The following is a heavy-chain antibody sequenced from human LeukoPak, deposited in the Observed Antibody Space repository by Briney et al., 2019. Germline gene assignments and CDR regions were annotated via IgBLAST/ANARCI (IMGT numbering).Heavy chain of an antibody. CDR3: AREDSSTSFYSY. CDR2: INPNSGGT. J-gene: IGHJ4*02. Sequence: SVKVSCKASGYTFTGFYIHWVRQAPGQGLEWMGRINPNSGGTNYAQKFQGRVTMTRDTSITTAYMEVSSLRSDDTAMYYCAREDSSTSFYSYWGQGTLVTVSS. CDR1: GYTFTGFY. D-gene: IGHD2-2*02. V-gene: IGHV1-2*06.